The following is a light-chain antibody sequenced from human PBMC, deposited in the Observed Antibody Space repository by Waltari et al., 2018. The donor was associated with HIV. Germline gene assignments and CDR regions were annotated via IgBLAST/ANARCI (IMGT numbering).Light chain of an antibody. J-gene: IGLJ1*01. CDR2: RTT. CDR1: RSYIGSYY. CDR3: AACDDSLSGPYV. V-gene: IGLV1-47*01. Sequence: QSVLTPPPSASGTPGQRVTTPCSGSRSYIGSYYVYWYQKLPGPDPHLLIYRTTQRPSVVPDRFAGSESATSSSLAISVLRSDDEADYYCAACDDSLSGPYVFGTGTKVTVL.